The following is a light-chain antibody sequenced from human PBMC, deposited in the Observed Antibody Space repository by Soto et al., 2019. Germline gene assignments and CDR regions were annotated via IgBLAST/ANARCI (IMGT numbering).Light chain of an antibody. CDR1: SSDVGGYNF. CDR2: EVT. Sequence: QSALTQPPSASGSPGQSVTISCTGTSSDVGGYNFVSWYQQHPGKAPKLMIYEVTKRPSGVPDRFSGSKSGNTASLTVSGLQAEDEADYYCAAWDGSLSVVVFGGGTKVTVL. J-gene: IGLJ2*01. V-gene: IGLV2-8*01. CDR3: AAWDGSLSVVV.